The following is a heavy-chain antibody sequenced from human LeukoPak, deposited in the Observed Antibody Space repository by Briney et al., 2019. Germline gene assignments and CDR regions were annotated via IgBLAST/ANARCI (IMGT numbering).Heavy chain of an antibody. Sequence: GGSLRLSCTASGFPFSNYWMFWVRQAPGKGLVWVSRIHGHKNEVYYAGAVEGRFTTSRENAKNTLYLQMNSLTAEDTAVYYWARVLEGALRWYENDAFDIWGQGTMVTVSS. D-gene: IGHD4-23*01. CDR3: ARVLEGALRWYENDAFDI. V-gene: IGHV3-74*01. CDR1: GFPFSNYW. J-gene: IGHJ3*02. CDR2: IHGHKNEV.